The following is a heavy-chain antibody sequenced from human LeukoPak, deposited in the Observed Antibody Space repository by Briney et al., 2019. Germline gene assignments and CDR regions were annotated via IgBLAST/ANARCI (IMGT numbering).Heavy chain of an antibody. CDR2: ISSSGSTI. J-gene: IGHJ4*02. Sequence: QPGGSLRLSCAASGFTFSSYEMNWVRQAPGKGLEWVSYISSSGSTIYYADSVKGRFTISRDNAKNSLYLQMNSLRVEDTAVYYCATFPDRASLYSSSWYYFDYWGQGSLVTVSS. D-gene: IGHD6-13*01. CDR3: ATFPDRASLYSSSWYYFDY. V-gene: IGHV3-48*03. CDR1: GFTFSSYE.